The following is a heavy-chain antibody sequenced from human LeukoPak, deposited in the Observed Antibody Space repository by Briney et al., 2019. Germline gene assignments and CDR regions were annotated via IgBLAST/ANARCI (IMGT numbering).Heavy chain of an antibody. V-gene: IGHV4-31*03. Sequence: SETLSLTCTVSGGSISSGGYYWSWIRQHPGKGLEWIGYIYYSGSTYHNPSLKSRVTISVDTSKNQFSLKLSSVTAADTAVYYCARDTYSGYDLDYWGQGTLVTVSS. CDR3: ARDTYSGYDLDY. J-gene: IGHJ4*02. CDR1: GGSISSGGYY. CDR2: IYYSGST. D-gene: IGHD5-12*01.